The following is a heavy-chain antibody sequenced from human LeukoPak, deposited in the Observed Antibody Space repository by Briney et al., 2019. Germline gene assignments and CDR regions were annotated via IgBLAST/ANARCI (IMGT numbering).Heavy chain of an antibody. CDR3: TRGYSYGYVIDY. D-gene: IGHD5-18*01. J-gene: IGHJ4*02. V-gene: IGHV3-49*04. Sequence: PGGSLRLSCTASGFTFGDYAMSWVRQAPGKGLEWVGFIRSKAYGGTTEYAVSVKGRFTISRDDSKSIAYLQMNSLKTEDTAVSYCTRGYSYGYVIDYWGQGTLVTVSS. CDR2: IRSKAYGGTT. CDR1: GFTFGDYA.